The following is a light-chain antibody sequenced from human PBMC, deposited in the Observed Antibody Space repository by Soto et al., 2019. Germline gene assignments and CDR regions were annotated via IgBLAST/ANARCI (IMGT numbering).Light chain of an antibody. J-gene: IGLJ1*01. V-gene: IGLV2-14*01. CDR2: EVT. CDR1: SSDIGGYNY. Sequence: QSALTQPASVYGPPGQSITVSFTGTSSDIGGYNYVSWYQQHPGKAPKLLVYEVTNRPSGVSDRFSGSKSGNTASLTISGLQADDEGYYYCSSYTSRSTLDVFGTGTKLTVL. CDR3: SSYTSRSTLDV.